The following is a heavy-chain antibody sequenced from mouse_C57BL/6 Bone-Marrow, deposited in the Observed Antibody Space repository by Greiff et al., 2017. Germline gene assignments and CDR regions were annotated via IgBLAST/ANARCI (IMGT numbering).Heavy chain of an antibody. CDR2: ISSGSSTI. V-gene: IGHV5-17*01. D-gene: IGHD1-1*01. Sequence: EVKLVESGGGLVKPGGSLKLSCAASGFTFSDYGMHWVRQAPEKGLEWVAYISSGSSTIYYADTVKGRFTISRDNAKNTLFLQMTSLRSEDTAMYYCASLGSSPFDYWGQGTTLTVSS. CDR1: GFTFSDYG. CDR3: ASLGSSPFDY. J-gene: IGHJ2*01.